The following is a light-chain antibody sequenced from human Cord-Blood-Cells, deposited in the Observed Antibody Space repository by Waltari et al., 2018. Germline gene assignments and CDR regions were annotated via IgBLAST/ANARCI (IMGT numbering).Light chain of an antibody. CDR3: SSYTSSSTRE. V-gene: IGLV2-14*01. CDR1: SSDVGGYNY. CDR2: DVS. Sequence: QSALTQPASVSGSPGQSITISCTGTSSDVGGYNYVSWYQKHPGKAPKLMIDDVSNRPSGVANRFPGSKSGSTASLTMSGLQAEDEADYYCSSYTSSSTREFCGGTKLTVL. J-gene: IGLJ3*02.